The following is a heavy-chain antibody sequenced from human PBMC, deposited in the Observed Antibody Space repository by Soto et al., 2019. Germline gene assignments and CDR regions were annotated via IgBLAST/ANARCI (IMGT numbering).Heavy chain of an antibody. CDR3: ARASTTVNTLDY. V-gene: IGHV4-30-4*08. Sequence: SETLSLTCTVSGGTISSGDYYWSWIRQHPGKGLEWIGHFYYSGSTYYNPSLKSRVTISVDRSKNQFSLKLSSVTAADTAVYYCARASTTVNTLDYWGQGTLVTVSS. J-gene: IGHJ4*02. D-gene: IGHD4-17*01. CDR2: FYYSGST. CDR1: GGTISSGDYY.